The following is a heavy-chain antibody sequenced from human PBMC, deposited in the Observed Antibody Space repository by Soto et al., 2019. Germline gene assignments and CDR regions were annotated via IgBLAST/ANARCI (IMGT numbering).Heavy chain of an antibody. V-gene: IGHV3-66*01. CDR2: IYSGGST. CDR1: GFTVSSNY. Sequence: PGGSLRLSCAASGFTVSSNYMSWVRQAPGKGLEWVSVIYSGGSTYYADSVKGRFTISRDNSKNTLYLQMNSLRAEDTAVYYCARDYPVKGGSPGVGYYYYYGLDVWGQGTQVTVPS. J-gene: IGHJ6*02. CDR3: ARDYPVKGGSPGVGYYYYYGLDV. D-gene: IGHD1-26*01.